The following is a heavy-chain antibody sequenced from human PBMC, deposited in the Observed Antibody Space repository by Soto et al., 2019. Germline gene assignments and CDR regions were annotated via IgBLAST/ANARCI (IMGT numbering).Heavy chain of an antibody. CDR1: GFTFSSNA. D-gene: IGHD1-7*01. V-gene: IGHV3-23*01. CDR3: AKDMVELPGPSDL. CDR2: ISGRGGST. Sequence: GSLRLSCAASGFTFSSNAMTWVRQAPGKGLEWVSSISGRGGSTYYADSVKGRFTISRDNSKNTLYLQMNSLRAEDTAIYFCAKDMVELPGPSDLWGLGKLVSVYS. J-gene: IGHJ4*02.